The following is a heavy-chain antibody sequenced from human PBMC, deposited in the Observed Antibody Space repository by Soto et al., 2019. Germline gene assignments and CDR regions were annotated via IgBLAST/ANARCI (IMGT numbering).Heavy chain of an antibody. V-gene: IGHV3-30-3*01. CDR2: ISYDGSNK. Sequence: GGSLRLSCAASGFTFSSYAMHWVRQAPGKGLEWVAVISYDGSNKYYADSVKGRFTISRDNSKNTLYLQMNSLRAEDTAVYYCARGILLEWLFAAPGYWGQGTLVTVSS. D-gene: IGHD3-3*01. CDR1: GFTFSSYA. CDR3: ARGILLEWLFAAPGY. J-gene: IGHJ4*02.